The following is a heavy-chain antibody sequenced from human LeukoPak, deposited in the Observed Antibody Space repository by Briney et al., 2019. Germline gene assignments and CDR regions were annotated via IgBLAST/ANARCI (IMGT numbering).Heavy chain of an antibody. CDR1: GFTFSSYG. Sequence: PGRSLRLSCAASGFTFSSYGMHWVRQAPGKGLEWVAVIWYDGSNKYYADSVKGRFTISRDNSKNALYLQMNTERVEDTAVYYCAKDVTPDHYETSGCLQHWGQGTLVTVS. CDR2: IWYDGSNK. J-gene: IGHJ1*01. D-gene: IGHD3-22*01. CDR3: AKDVTPDHYETSGCLQH. V-gene: IGHV3-33*06.